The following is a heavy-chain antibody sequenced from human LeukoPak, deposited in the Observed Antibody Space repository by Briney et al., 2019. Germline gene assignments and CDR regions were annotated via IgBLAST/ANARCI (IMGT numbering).Heavy chain of an antibody. J-gene: IGHJ4*02. V-gene: IGHV4-39*01. CDR1: GGSISSSSYY. CDR2: IYYSGST. D-gene: IGHD6-13*01. Sequence: SETLSLTCTVSGGSISSSSYYWGWIRQPSGKGLEWIGSIYYSGSTYYNPSLKSRVTISVDTSKNQFSLKLSSVTAADTAVYYCARGGRAAGTFGYWGQGTLVTVSS. CDR3: ARGGRAAGTFGY.